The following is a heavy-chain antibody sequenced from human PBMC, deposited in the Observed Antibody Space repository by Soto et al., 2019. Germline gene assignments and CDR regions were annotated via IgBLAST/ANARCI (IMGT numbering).Heavy chain of an antibody. J-gene: IGHJ6*04. CDR2: INPNSGGT. CDR1: GYTFTGYY. Sequence: GASVKVSCKASGYTFTGYYMHWVRQAPGQGLEWMGWINPNSGGTNYAQKFQGWVTMTRDTSISTAYMELSRLRSDDTAVYYCARAWPKSSLAGLDVWGKGTTVTVSS. CDR3: ARAWPKSSLAGLDV. V-gene: IGHV1-2*04.